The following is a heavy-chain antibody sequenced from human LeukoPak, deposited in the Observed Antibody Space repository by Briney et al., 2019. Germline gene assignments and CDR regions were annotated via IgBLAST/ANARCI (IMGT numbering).Heavy chain of an antibody. J-gene: IGHJ4*02. CDR1: GFTFSSYT. Sequence: GGSLRLSCAASGFTFSSYTMHWVRQAPGKGLEWVAIISSDGSNKYYADFVKGRFTISRDNSKNTLYLQMNSLRTEDTAVYYCSKDPNWGYESSGYYHDYWGQGTLVTVSS. D-gene: IGHD3-22*01. CDR2: ISSDGSNK. CDR3: SKDPNWGYESSGYYHDY. V-gene: IGHV3-30*04.